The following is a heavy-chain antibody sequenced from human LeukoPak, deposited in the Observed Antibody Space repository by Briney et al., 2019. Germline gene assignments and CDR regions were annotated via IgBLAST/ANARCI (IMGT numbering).Heavy chain of an antibody. Sequence: GGSLRLSCAASGFTFNSYGMFWVRQAPGKGLEWVAFIWPDGSNKLYGDSVKGRFTISRDNSKNTVYLQMNSLRAEDTAVYYCAGDYCRTTSCLESWGQGTLVTVSS. CDR2: IWPDGSNK. CDR1: GFTFNSYG. V-gene: IGHV3-33*01. CDR3: AGDYCRTTSCLES. D-gene: IGHD2-2*01. J-gene: IGHJ4*02.